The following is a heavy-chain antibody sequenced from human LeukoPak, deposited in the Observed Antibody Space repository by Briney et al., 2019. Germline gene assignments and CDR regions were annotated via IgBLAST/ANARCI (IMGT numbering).Heavy chain of an antibody. J-gene: IGHJ4*02. CDR1: GYSFPSYW. Sequence: GESLKLSCKGSGYSFPSYWIGWVRPMPGKGLDWMGIIYPSDSDTRYSPSLQGQVTSSADKSISTASLQWCSLKASDTAMYYCARAGFYYDSSGPNVFDYWGQRTLVTVSS. CDR3: ARAGFYYDSSGPNVFDY. D-gene: IGHD3-22*01. CDR2: IYPSDSDT. V-gene: IGHV5-51*01.